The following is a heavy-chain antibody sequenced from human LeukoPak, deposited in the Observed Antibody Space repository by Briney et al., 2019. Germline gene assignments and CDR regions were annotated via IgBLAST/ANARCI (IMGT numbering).Heavy chain of an antibody. CDR2: IYHSGST. CDR3: ASLMTSSGLDY. CDR1: GGSISSSNW. Sequence: KSSETLSLTCAVSGGSISSSNWWSWVRPPPGKGLEWIGEIYHSGSTNYNPSLKSRVTISVDKSKNQFSLKLSSVTAADTAVYYCASLMTSSGLDYWGQGTLVTVSS. J-gene: IGHJ4*02. V-gene: IGHV4-4*02. D-gene: IGHD6-19*01.